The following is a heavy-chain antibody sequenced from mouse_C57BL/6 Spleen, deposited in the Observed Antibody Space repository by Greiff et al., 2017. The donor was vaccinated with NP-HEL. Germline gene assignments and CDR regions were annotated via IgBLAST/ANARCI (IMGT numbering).Heavy chain of an antibody. CDR3: ARRDYGSYAMDY. CDR1: GFSLTSYG. V-gene: IGHV2-2*01. CDR2: IWSGGST. J-gene: IGHJ4*01. D-gene: IGHD1-1*01. Sequence: VKVVESGPGLVQPSQSLSITCTVSGFSLTSYGVHWVRQSPGKGLEWLGVIWSGGSTDYNAAFISRLSISKDNSKSQVFFKMNSLQADDTAIYYCARRDYGSYAMDYWGQGTSVTVSS.